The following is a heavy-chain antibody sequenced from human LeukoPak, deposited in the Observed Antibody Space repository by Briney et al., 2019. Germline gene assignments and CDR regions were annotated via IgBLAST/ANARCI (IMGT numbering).Heavy chain of an antibody. CDR1: GFTLSNHW. D-gene: IGHD5-24*01. J-gene: IGHJ4*02. CDR3: GTGWAIDF. CDR2: IKQDGSEK. V-gene: IGHV3-7*01. Sequence: PGGSLRLSCAASGFTLSNHWMTRVRQAPGKGLECVAIIKQDGSEKYYVDSVKGRFTISRDNAKNSLYLQMNSLRAEDTAVYYCGTGWAIDFWGQGTLVTVSS.